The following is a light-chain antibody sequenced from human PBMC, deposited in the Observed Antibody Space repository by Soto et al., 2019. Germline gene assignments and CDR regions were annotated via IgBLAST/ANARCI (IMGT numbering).Light chain of an antibody. CDR2: AAS. CDR3: QHYGSSPPLT. V-gene: IGKV1-39*01. Sequence: DIQMTQSPSSLSASVGDRVTITCRASQSISSSLNWYQQKPGEAPKLLIYAASSLQSGVPSRFSGSGSGTDFTLTITRLEPEDFAVYYCQHYGSSPPLTFGGGTKVEIK. J-gene: IGKJ4*01. CDR1: QSISSS.